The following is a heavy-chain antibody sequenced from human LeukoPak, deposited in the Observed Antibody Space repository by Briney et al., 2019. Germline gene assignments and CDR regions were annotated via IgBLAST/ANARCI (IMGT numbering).Heavy chain of an antibody. V-gene: IGHV4-34*01. CDR2: INHSGST. Sequence: SETLSLTCAVYGGSFSGYYWSWIRQPPGKGLEWIGEINHSGSTNYNPSLKSRVTISVDTSKSQFSLKLSSVTAADTAVYYCARGRFYGDAFDPWGQGTLVTVSS. CDR1: GGSFSGYY. CDR3: ARGRFYGDAFDP. J-gene: IGHJ5*02. D-gene: IGHD4-17*01.